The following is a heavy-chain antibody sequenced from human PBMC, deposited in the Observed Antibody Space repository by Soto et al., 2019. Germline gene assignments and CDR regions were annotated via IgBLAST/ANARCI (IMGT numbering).Heavy chain of an antibody. CDR1: GFTFSGSA. CDR3: TQTGFDI. CDR2: IRGKANSYAT. V-gene: IGHV3-73*02. J-gene: IGHJ3*02. Sequence: EVQLVESGGGLVQPGGSLKLSCAASGFTFSGSAMHWVRQASGKGLEWVGRIRGKANSYATAYAASVKSRFTISRDDSKNTAYLQMNSLKTEDTAVYYCTQTGFDIWGQGTMVTVSS.